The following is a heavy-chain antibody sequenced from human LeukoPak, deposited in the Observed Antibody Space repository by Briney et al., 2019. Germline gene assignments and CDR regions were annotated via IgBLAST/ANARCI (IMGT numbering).Heavy chain of an antibody. D-gene: IGHD2-15*01. J-gene: IGHJ6*02. CDR2: IIPIFGTA. Sequence: ASVKVSCKASGGTFSSYAISWVRQAPGQGLEWMGGIIPIFGTANYAQKFQGRVTITADESTSTAYMELSSLRSEDTAVYYCAGDGYCSGGSCYSQVYYYGMDVWGQGTTVTVSS. CDR1: GGTFSSYA. CDR3: AGDGYCSGGSCYSQVYYYGMDV. V-gene: IGHV1-69*13.